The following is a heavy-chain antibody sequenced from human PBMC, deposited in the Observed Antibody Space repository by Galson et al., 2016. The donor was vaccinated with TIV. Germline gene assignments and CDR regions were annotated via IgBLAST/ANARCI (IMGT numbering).Heavy chain of an antibody. Sequence: SVKVSCKASGYTFTSYEMHWVRQAPGQGLEWMGKIIAIFGTTNYAQKFQGRVTITADESTSTVYMELSSLRSEDTAVYYCARGTDYYGSGSFSYWGQGTLVTVSS. CDR2: IIAIFGTT. CDR3: ARGTDYYGSGSFSY. V-gene: IGHV1-69*13. D-gene: IGHD3-10*01. J-gene: IGHJ4*02. CDR1: GYTFTSYE.